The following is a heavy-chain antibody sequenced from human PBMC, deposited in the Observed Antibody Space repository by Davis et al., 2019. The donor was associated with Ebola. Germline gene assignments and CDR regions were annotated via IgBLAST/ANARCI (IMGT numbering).Heavy chain of an antibody. CDR1: GDSVSSNSAA. V-gene: IGHV6-1*01. CDR3: ARDRLSYDYIWGSYNHYFDY. D-gene: IGHD3-16*01. Sequence: SETLSLTCAISGDSVSSNSAAWNWIRQSPSRGLEWPGRTYYRSKWYNDYAVSVKSRITINPDTSKNQFSLQLNSVTPEDTAVYYCARDRLSYDYIWGSYNHYFDYWGQGTLVTVSS. CDR2: TYYRSKWYN. J-gene: IGHJ4*02.